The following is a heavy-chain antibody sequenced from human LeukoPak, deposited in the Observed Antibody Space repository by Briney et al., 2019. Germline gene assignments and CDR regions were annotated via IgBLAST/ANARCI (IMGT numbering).Heavy chain of an antibody. CDR1: GYTFNSYP. CDR2: ITADNFNT. D-gene: IGHD2-15*01. J-gene: IGHJ3*01. Sequence: ASVKVSCKASGYTFNSYPLTWVRQAPGVGFEWVGWITADNFNTNYAQKFQGRVTLTKETSTNTAYMEMRSLMSDDTAVYYCARVRTPLAVVASPDALDVWGQGTAVTVSS. V-gene: IGHV1-18*01. CDR3: ARVRTPLAVVASPDALDV.